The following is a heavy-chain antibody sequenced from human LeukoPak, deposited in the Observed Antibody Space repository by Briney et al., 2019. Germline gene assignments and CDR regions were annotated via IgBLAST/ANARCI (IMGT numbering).Heavy chain of an antibody. CDR1: GYTFTSYA. J-gene: IGHJ4*02. Sequence: ASVKVSCKASGYTFTSYAMHWVRQAPGQRLEWMGCINAGNGNTKYSQKFQGRVTITRDTSASTAYMELSSLRSEDTAVYYCARVSYCGGDCPPTLDYWGQGTLVTVSS. D-gene: IGHD2-21*02. V-gene: IGHV1-3*01. CDR3: ARVSYCGGDCPPTLDY. CDR2: INAGNGNT.